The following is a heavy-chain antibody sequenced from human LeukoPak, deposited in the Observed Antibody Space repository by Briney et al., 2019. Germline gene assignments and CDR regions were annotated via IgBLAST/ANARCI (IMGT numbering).Heavy chain of an antibody. J-gene: IGHJ5*02. CDR1: GGSISSGSYY. V-gene: IGHV4-61*02. D-gene: IGHD1-26*01. CDR2: IYTSGST. Sequence: SETLSLTCTVSGGSISSGSYYWSWIRQPAGKGLEWIGRIYTSGSTNYNPSLKSRVTISVDTSKNQFSLRLSSMATADTAVYYCARSSDNYFGPWGQGTLVTVSS. CDR3: ARSSDNYFGP.